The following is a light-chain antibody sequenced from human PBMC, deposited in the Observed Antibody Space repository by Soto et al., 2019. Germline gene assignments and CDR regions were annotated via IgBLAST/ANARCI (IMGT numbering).Light chain of an antibody. CDR3: QNYHGAPWT. J-gene: IGKJ1*01. V-gene: IGKV1-27*01. Sequence: DIQMTQSPSSLSASVGDRVTITCRASQGISNYLVWYQQKPGKVPKLLIYAASTLQSGVPSRFSGSGSGTDFTLTISRLQPEDVATYYCQNYHGAPWTFGQGTKVEIK. CDR1: QGISNY. CDR2: AAS.